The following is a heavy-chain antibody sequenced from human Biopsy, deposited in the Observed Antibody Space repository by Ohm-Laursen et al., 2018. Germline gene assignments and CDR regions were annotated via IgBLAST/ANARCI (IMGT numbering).Heavy chain of an antibody. V-gene: IGHV1-69*04. CDR1: GDTFNKYG. CDR2: IIPIVDIV. J-gene: IGHJ6*02. D-gene: IGHD3-10*01. CDR3: ARGGSGSGYHGMDV. Sequence: GSSVKVSCKVSGDTFNKYGIFWVRQAPGQGLEWMGRIIPIVDIVNYAQRFQGRVTMTADKSTSTAYLDLSSLISEDTAVYYCARGGSGSGYHGMDVWGQGTTVTVSS.